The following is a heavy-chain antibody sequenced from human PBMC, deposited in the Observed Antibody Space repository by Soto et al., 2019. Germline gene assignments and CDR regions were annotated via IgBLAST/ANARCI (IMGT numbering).Heavy chain of an antibody. Sequence: PSDTLSLTSTVWAGSLRRYDWSWIRQPPGKGMEWIGYIYYSGSTNYNPSLQSRVTISVDTSKNQFSLKLSSVTAADTAVYYCARDKGPGGSGYYYSGTNSSGMDAWGQRSTLTVSS. CDR2: IYYSGST. CDR1: AGSLRRYD. V-gene: IGHV4-59*01. J-gene: IGHJ6*02. CDR3: ARDKGPGGSGYYYSGTNSSGMDA. D-gene: IGHD3-22*01.